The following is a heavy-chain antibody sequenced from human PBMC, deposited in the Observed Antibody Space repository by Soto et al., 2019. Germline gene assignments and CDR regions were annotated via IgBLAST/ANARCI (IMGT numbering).Heavy chain of an antibody. Sequence: PSETLSPTCTVSDGSISRYYWSWIRQPPGKGQEWIGYIYYSGSTNYNPSLKSRVTISVDTSKNQFSLKLSSVTAADTAVYYCAGTRGYCSGGSCPAVVDYWGQGTLVSVSS. CDR3: AGTRGYCSGGSCPAVVDY. V-gene: IGHV4-59*01. CDR1: DGSISRYY. D-gene: IGHD2-15*01. CDR2: IYYSGST. J-gene: IGHJ4*02.